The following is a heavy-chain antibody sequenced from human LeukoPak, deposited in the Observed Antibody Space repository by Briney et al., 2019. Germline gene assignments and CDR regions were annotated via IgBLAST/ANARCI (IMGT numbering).Heavy chain of an antibody. J-gene: IGHJ4*02. CDR2: IIPILGIA. CDR3: ARRGRLELEFDY. CDR1: GGTFSSYA. D-gene: IGHD1-7*01. V-gene: IGHV1-69*04. Sequence: ASVKVSCKASGGTFSSYAISWVRQAPGQGLEWMGRIIPILGIANYAQEFQGRVTITADKSTSTAYMELRSLRSDDTAVYYCARRGRLELEFDYWGQGTLVTVSS.